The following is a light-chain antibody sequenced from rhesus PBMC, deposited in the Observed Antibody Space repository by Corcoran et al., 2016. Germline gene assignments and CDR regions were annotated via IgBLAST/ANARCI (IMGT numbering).Light chain of an antibody. V-gene: IGKV2-104*02. CDR3: MTVIQLWT. Sequence: DIVMTQTPLSLPVTPGEPASISCRTSQSLLHSDGKTYLYWYLQKPGQSPQLLIHEVSNRASEVPDRWSSSGSGTDFTLKMRRGVCKVVGIYYCMTVIQLWTFGQGAKVEI. CDR2: EVS. J-gene: IGKJ1*01. CDR1: QSLLHSDGKTY.